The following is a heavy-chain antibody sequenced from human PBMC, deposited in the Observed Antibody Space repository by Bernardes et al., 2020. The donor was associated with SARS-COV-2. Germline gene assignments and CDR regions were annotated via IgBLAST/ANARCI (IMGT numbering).Heavy chain of an antibody. CDR3: ARWGRLRPNPYYFDY. Sequence: SETLSLTCTVSGGSISSGDYYWSWIRQPPGKGLEWIGYIYYSGSTYYNPSLKSRVTISVDTSKNQFSLKLSSVTAADTAVYYCARWGRLRPNPYYFDYWGQGTLVTVSS. J-gene: IGHJ4*02. CDR2: IYYSGST. V-gene: IGHV4-30-4*01. CDR1: GGSISSGDYY. D-gene: IGHD5-12*01.